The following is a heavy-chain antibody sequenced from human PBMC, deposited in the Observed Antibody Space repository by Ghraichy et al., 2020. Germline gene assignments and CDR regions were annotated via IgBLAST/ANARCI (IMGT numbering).Heavy chain of an antibody. CDR3: AKRHCSGGSCYHTDN. J-gene: IGHJ4*02. D-gene: IGHD2-15*01. CDR1: GFAFSSYG. V-gene: IGHV3-30*18. Sequence: GGSLRLSCAASGFAFSSYGMHWVRQAPGKGLEWVALVISDGSNKYYADSVKGRFTISRYNSKNTLYLQMSSLRAEDTAVYYCAKRHCSGGSCYHTDNWGQGTLVTVSS. CDR2: VISDGSNK.